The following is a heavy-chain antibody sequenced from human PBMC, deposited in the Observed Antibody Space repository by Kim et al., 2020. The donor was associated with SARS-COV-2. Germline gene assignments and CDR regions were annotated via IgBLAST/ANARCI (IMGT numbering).Heavy chain of an antibody. CDR1: GYTFTSYG. V-gene: IGHV1-18*01. Sequence: ASVKVSCKASGYTFTSYGISWVRQAPGQGLEWMGWISAYNGNTNYAQKLQGRVTMTTDTSTSTAYMELRSLRSDDTAVYYCARDGSGSYPKDYYYYYGMDVWGQGTTVTVSS. J-gene: IGHJ6*02. D-gene: IGHD3-10*01. CDR3: ARDGSGSYPKDYYYYYGMDV. CDR2: ISAYNGNT.